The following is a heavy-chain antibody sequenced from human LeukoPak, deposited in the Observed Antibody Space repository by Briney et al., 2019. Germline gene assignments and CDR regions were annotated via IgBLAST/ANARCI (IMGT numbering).Heavy chain of an antibody. CDR3: ARDPRYSSTWYYFDY. CDR1: GFTFSSYA. J-gene: IGHJ4*02. CDR2: VWYDGTKK. D-gene: IGHD6-13*01. V-gene: IGHV3-33*01. Sequence: GGSLRLSCAASGFTFSSYALHWVRQAPGKGLEWVAVVWYDGTKKYYADSVKGRFTISRDNPKNTLYLQMNSLRAEDTAVYYCARDPRYSSTWYYFDYWGQGTLVTVSS.